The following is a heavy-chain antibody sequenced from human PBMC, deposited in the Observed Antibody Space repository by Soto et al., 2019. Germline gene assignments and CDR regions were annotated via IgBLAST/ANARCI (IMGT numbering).Heavy chain of an antibody. CDR2: TFCRSKFYY. CDR1: GDSVSRNNAA. CDR3: ARQESKDGYHGMDV. J-gene: IGHJ6*02. V-gene: IGHV6-1*01. Sequence: PSQTLSLTCAISGDSVSRNNAAWNWIRQSPSRGLEWLGRTFCRSKFYYEYAVSVKSRMTINPDISKNHFTLQLNSVTPDDTAVYYCARQESKDGYHGMDVWGQGTKVTVSS.